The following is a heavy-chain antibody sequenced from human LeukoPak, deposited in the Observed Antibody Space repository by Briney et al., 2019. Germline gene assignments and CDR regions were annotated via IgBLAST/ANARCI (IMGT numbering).Heavy chain of an antibody. J-gene: IGHJ5*02. CDR2: AYNGNT. V-gene: IGHV1-18*01. D-gene: IGHD5-18*01. Sequence: AYNGNTNYAQKLQGRVTMTTDTSTSTAYMELRSLRSDDTAVYYCARAGEFWTAMACNWFDPWGQGTLVTVSS. CDR3: ARAGEFWTAMACNWFDP.